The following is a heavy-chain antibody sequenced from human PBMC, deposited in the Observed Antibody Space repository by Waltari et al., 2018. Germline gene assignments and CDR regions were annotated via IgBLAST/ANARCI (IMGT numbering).Heavy chain of an antibody. CDR1: GGSIRRSSYY. CDR3: ARNVSSISSSRDAFDY. V-gene: IGHV4-39*07. CDR2: IYYSGST. Sequence: QLQLQESGPGLVKPSETLSLTCTVPGGSIRRSSYYWGGIRQPPGKGLEWIGSIYYSGSTYYNPSLKSRVTISVDTSKNQFSLKLSSVTAADTAVYYCARNVSSISSSRDAFDYWGQGTLVSVSS. D-gene: IGHD6-13*01. J-gene: IGHJ4*02.